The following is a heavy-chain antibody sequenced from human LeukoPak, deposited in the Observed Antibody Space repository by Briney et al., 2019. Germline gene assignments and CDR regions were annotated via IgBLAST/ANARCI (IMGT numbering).Heavy chain of an antibody. D-gene: IGHD1-26*01. Sequence: ASVKVSCKASGYTFTGYYMHWVRQAPGHGLEWMGWINPNSGGTNYAQKFQGRVTMTRDTSISTAYMELSRLRSDDTAVYYCARDRRASGSPYFDYWGQGTLVTVSS. CDR1: GYTFTGYY. J-gene: IGHJ4*02. CDR3: ARDRRASGSPYFDY. CDR2: INPNSGGT. V-gene: IGHV1-2*02.